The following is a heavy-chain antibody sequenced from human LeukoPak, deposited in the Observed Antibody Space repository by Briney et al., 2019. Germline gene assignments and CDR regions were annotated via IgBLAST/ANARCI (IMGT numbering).Heavy chain of an antibody. CDR1: GFTFSSYA. CDR2: ISGSGGST. CDR3: AKENPRITMVRGVPMYYFDY. J-gene: IGHJ4*02. V-gene: IGHV3-23*01. Sequence: GGSLKLSCAASGFTFSSYAMSWVRQAPGKGLEWVSAISGSGGSTYYADSVKGRFTISRDNSKNTLYLQMNSLRAEDTAVYYCAKENPRITMVRGVPMYYFDYWGQGTLVTVSS. D-gene: IGHD3-10*01.